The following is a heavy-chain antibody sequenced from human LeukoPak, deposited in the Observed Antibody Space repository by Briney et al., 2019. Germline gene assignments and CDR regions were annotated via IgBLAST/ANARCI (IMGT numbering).Heavy chain of an antibody. J-gene: IGHJ4*02. CDR3: AKAAYDSSGWYYFDY. CDR2: ISWNSGSI. D-gene: IGHD3-22*01. V-gene: IGHV3-9*01. CDR1: GFTFDDYA. Sequence: GGSLRLSCAASGFTFDDYAMHWVRHAPGKGLEWVSGISWNSGSIGYADSVKGRFTISRDNAKNSLYLQMNSLRAEDTALYYCAKAAYDSSGWYYFDYWGQGTLVTVSS.